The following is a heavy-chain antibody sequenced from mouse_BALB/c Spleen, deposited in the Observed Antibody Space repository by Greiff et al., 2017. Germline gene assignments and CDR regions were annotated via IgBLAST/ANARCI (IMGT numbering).Heavy chain of an antibody. J-gene: IGHJ4*01. CDR3: ARDTGTEYYAMDY. CDR2: ISDGGSYT. Sequence: DVKLVESGGGLVKPGGSLKLSCAASGFTFSDYYMYWVRQTPEKRLEWVATISDGGSYTYYPDSVKGRFTISRDNAKNNLYLQMSSLKSEDTAMYYCARDTGTEYYAMDYWGQGTSVTVSS. D-gene: IGHD4-1*01. CDR1: GFTFSDYY. V-gene: IGHV5-4*02.